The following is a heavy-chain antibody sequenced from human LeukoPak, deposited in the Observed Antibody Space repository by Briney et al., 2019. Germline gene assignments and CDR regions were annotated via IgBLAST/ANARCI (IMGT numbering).Heavy chain of an antibody. CDR2: INAGNGNT. CDR3: ARAWLGRITMVRGVIINPPYFDY. V-gene: IGHV1-3*01. Sequence: GAPVKVSCKASGYTFTSYAMHWVRQAPGQRLEWMGWINAGNGNTKYSQKFQGRVTITRDTSASTAYMELSSLRSEDTAVYYCARAWLGRITMVRGVIINPPYFDYWGQGTLVTVSS. D-gene: IGHD3-10*01. J-gene: IGHJ4*02. CDR1: GYTFTSYA.